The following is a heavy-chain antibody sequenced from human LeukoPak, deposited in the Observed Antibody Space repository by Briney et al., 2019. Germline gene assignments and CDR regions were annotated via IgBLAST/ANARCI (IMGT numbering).Heavy chain of an antibody. J-gene: IGHJ4*02. CDR1: GYSISSGYS. CDR2: SYTSGST. CDR3: ARDFWRYSRGWFVDY. V-gene: IGHV4-38-2*02. D-gene: IGHD6-19*01. Sequence: PSETLSLTCAVSGYSISSGYSWGWIRQPPGRGLEWIGSSYTSGSTYYNPSLKSRVTISIDTSNNLFSLKLTSVTAADTAVYYCARDFWRYSRGWFVDYWGQGILVTVSS.